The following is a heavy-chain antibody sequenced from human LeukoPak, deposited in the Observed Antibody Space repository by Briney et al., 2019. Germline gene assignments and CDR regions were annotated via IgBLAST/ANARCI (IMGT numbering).Heavy chain of an antibody. CDR1: GGTFSSYA. J-gene: IGHJ5*02. Sequence: ASVKVSCKASGGTFSSYAISWVRQAPGQGLEWMGGIIPIFGTANYAQKFQGRVTITTDESTSTAYMELSSLRSEDTAVYYCARGGGVPAAMKNWFDPWGQGTLGTVSS. CDR2: IIPIFGTA. D-gene: IGHD2-2*01. V-gene: IGHV1-69*05. CDR3: ARGGGVPAAMKNWFDP.